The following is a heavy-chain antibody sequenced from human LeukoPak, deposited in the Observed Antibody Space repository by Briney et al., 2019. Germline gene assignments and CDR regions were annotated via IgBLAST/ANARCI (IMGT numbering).Heavy chain of an antibody. V-gene: IGHV3-33*08. Sequence: PGRSLRLSCADSTFTFSSYGMHWVRQAPGKGLEWVAVIWYDGSNKYYADSVKGRFTISRDNSKNTLYLQMNSLRAEDTAVYYCARDLMGGYSGYDWFASGGNGNYYYYGMDVWGQGTTVTVSS. J-gene: IGHJ6*02. D-gene: IGHD5-12*01. CDR3: ARDLMGGYSGYDWFASGGNGNYYYYGMDV. CDR2: IWYDGSNK. CDR1: TFTFSSYG.